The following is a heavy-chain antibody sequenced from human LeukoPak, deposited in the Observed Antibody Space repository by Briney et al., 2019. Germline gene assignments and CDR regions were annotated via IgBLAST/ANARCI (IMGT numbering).Heavy chain of an antibody. Sequence: GGSLRLSCAASGFTFSSYGMHWVRQAPGKGLEWVAVISYDGSNKYYADSVKGRFTISRDNSKNTLYLQMNSLRAEDTAVYYCAKDADSSGSTTRGYFQHWGQGTLVTVSS. V-gene: IGHV3-30*18. CDR3: AKDADSSGSTTRGYFQH. CDR1: GFTFSSYG. CDR2: ISYDGSNK. D-gene: IGHD6-25*01. J-gene: IGHJ1*01.